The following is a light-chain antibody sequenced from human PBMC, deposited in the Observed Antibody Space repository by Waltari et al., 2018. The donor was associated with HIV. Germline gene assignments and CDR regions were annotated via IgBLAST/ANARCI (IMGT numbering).Light chain of an antibody. CDR1: QSLLHSNGYNY. Sequence: DIVMTQSPLSLPVTPGEPASISCKSSQSLLHSNGYNYLNWYLQKPGQSPKLVIYLGSSWASGVPDRFSGSGSGTDFTLKISRVEAEDVGVFYCIQALQTPPYTFGQGTKLAIK. CDR3: IQALQTPPYT. J-gene: IGKJ2*01. CDR2: LGS. V-gene: IGKV2-28*01.